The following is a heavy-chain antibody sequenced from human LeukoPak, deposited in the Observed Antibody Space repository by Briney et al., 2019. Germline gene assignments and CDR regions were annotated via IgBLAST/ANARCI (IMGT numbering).Heavy chain of an antibody. CDR3: ARLSGHYYYMDV. CDR2: IYHSGST. CDR1: GYSISSDYY. D-gene: IGHD5-12*01. Sequence: PSETLSLTCAVSGYSISSDYYWGCLRQPPGKGLEWIGTIYHSGSTYYNPSLKSRLTISVDTSKNQFSLKLSSVTAADTAVYYCARLSGHYYYMDVWGKGTTVTVSS. V-gene: IGHV4-38-2*01. J-gene: IGHJ6*03.